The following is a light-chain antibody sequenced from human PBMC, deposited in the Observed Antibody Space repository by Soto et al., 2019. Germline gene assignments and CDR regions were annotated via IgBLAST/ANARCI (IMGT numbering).Light chain of an antibody. J-gene: IGKJ2*01. CDR2: WAS. CDR3: QQYYSTPYT. Sequence: DIVMIQSPDSLAVSLGERATINCKSSQNVLYSSNNENYLAWFQQKPGQPPKLLIYWASTRESGVPDRFSGSGSGTDFTLTISSQQAEDVAVYYCQQYYSTPYTFGQGTKLEIK. V-gene: IGKV4-1*01. CDR1: QNVLYSSNNENY.